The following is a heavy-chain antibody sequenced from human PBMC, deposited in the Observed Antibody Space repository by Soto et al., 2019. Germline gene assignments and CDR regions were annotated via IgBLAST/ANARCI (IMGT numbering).Heavy chain of an antibody. CDR3: AVPFFRYSYGLNWFDP. D-gene: IGHD5-18*01. CDR2: INHSGST. V-gene: IGHV4-34*01. CDR1: GGSFSGYY. Sequence: PSETLSLTCAVYGGSFSGYYWSWIRQPPGKGLEWIGEINHSGSTNYNPSLKSRVTISVDTSKNQFSLKLSSVTAADTAVYYCAVPFFRYSYGLNWFDPWGQGTLVTVSS. J-gene: IGHJ5*02.